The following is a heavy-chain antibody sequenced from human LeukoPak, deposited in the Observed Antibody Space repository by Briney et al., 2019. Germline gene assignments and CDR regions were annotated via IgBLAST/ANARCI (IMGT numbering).Heavy chain of an antibody. CDR3: ARRGGSGRSFDY. D-gene: IGHD3-10*01. CDR2: IYYSGST. J-gene: IGHJ4*02. V-gene: IGHV4-39*01. Sequence: SETLSLTCTVSGGSISSSSYYWGWIRQPPGKGLEWIGSIYYSGSTYYNPSLKSRVTISVDTSKNQFSLKLSSVTAADTAVYYCARRGGSGRSFDYWGQGTLVTISS. CDR1: GGSISSSSYY.